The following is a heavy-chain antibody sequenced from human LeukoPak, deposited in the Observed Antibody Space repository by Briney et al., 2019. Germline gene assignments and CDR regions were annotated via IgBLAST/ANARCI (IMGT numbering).Heavy chain of an antibody. D-gene: IGHD2-15*01. CDR3: ARQSSRGWDIRAFDI. J-gene: IGHJ3*02. V-gene: IGHV5-51*01. Sequence: GESLKISCKGSGYSFTSYWIGWVRQMPGKGLEWMGIIYPGDSDTRYSPSFQGQVTISADKSISTAYLQWSSLKASDTAMYYCARQSSRGWDIRAFDIWGQGTMVTVSS. CDR2: IYPGDSDT. CDR1: GYSFTSYW.